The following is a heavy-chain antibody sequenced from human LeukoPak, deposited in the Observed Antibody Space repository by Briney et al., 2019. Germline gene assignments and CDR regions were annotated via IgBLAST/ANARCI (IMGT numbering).Heavy chain of an antibody. D-gene: IGHD6-13*01. CDR2: LKLYDGSI. J-gene: IGHJ3*02. V-gene: IGHV1-46*01. Sequence: GASVKVSCKASGYSFIRYHIHWVRQAPGQGLEWMGVLKLYDGSISHAQKFQGRVTMTSDTSTSTVYMELSSLRSEDTAVYYCARRGWQQLVRDAFDIWGQGTMVTVSS. CDR3: ARRGWQQLVRDAFDI. CDR1: GYSFIRYH.